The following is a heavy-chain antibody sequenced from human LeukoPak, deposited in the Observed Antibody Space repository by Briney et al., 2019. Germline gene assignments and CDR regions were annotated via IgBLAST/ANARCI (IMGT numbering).Heavy chain of an antibody. CDR3: ARGYDGSGYYYRNWYFDL. J-gene: IGHJ2*01. V-gene: IGHV4-39*07. D-gene: IGHD3-22*01. CDR2: IYYSGST. Sequence: SETLSLTCTVSGGSISSSSYYWGWIRQPPGKGLEWIGSIYYSGSTYYNPSLKSRVTISVDTSKNQFSLKLSSVTAADTAAYYCARGYDGSGYYYRNWYFDLWGRGTLVTVSS. CDR1: GGSISSSSYY.